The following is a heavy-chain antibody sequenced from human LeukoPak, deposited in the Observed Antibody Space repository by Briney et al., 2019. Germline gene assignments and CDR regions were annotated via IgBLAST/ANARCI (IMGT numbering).Heavy chain of an antibody. CDR3: ARHGGHHYYYYYMDV. J-gene: IGHJ6*03. CDR2: IRYDGSNK. V-gene: IGHV3-30*02. Sequence: GGSLRLSCAASGFTFSSYGMHWVRQAPGKGLEWVAFIRYDGSNKYYADSVKGRFTISRDNSKNTLYLQMNSLRAEDTAVYYCARHGGHHYYYYYMDVWGKGTTVTVSS. CDR1: GFTFSSYG. D-gene: IGHD3-10*01.